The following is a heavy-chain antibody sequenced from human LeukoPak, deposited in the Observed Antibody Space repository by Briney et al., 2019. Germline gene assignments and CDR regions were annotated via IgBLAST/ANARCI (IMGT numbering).Heavy chain of an antibody. CDR3: ARGPQANYVWGSYLP. CDR1: GFTFSSYG. D-gene: IGHD3-16*02. CDR2: IWYDGSNK. V-gene: IGHV3-33*01. J-gene: IGHJ5*02. Sequence: GGSLRLSCAASGFTFSSYGMHWVRQAPGKGLEWVAVIWYDGSNKYYADSVKGRFTISRDNSKDTLYLQMNSLRAEDTAVYYCARGPQANYVWGSYLPWGQGTLVTVSS.